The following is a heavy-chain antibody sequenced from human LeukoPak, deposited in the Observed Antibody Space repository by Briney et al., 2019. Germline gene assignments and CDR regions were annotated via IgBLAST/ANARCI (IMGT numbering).Heavy chain of an antibody. Sequence: PGGSLRLSCAASGFTFSDYYMSWIRQAPGKGLEWVSYISSSGSTIYYADSVKGRFTISRDNAKNSLYLQMNSLRAEDTAVYYCAKETRRTMIRPNYMDVWGKGTTVTVSS. CDR1: GFTFSDYY. V-gene: IGHV3-11*01. J-gene: IGHJ6*03. CDR2: ISSSGSTI. D-gene: IGHD3-16*01. CDR3: AKETRRTMIRPNYMDV.